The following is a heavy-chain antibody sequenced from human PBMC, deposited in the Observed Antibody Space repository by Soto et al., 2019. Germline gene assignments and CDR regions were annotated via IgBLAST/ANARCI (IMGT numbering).Heavy chain of an antibody. CDR3: AKDPIQLWLGNWFDP. V-gene: IGHV3-30*18. CDR2: ISYDGSNK. J-gene: IGHJ5*02. Sequence: QVQLVESGGGVVQPGRSLRLSCAASGFTFSSYGMHWVRQAPGKGLEWVAVISYDGSNKYYADSVKGRFTISRDNSKNTLYRQMNSLRAEDTAVYYCAKDPIQLWLGNWFDPWGQGTLVTVSS. D-gene: IGHD5-18*01. CDR1: GFTFSSYG.